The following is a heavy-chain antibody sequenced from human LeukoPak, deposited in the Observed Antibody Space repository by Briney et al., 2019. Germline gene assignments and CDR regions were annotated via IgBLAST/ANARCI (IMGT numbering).Heavy chain of an antibody. CDR2: ISYDGSNE. CDR3: ARDSGAPPYNWFDP. J-gene: IGHJ5*02. V-gene: IGHV3-30-3*01. CDR1: GFTFSDHY. Sequence: PGGSLRLSCAVSGFTFSDHYMDWVRQAPGKGLEWVAVISYDGSNEYYADSVKGRFTISRDNSKNTLYLQMNSLRAEDTAVYYCARDSGAPPYNWFDPWGQGTLVTVSS.